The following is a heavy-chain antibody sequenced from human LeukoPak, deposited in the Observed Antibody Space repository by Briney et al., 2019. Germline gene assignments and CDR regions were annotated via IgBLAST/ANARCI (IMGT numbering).Heavy chain of an antibody. V-gene: IGHV3-33*01. D-gene: IGHD1-14*01. CDR1: GFTFGGYG. Sequence: GGSLRLSCAGSGFTFGGYGMHWFRQTPGKGLEWVAVIAYDGSRAFYADSVKGRYTISRDNSKNTMSVQMDDLRAEDTAVYYCTRYNNDHFDYWGQGTLVTVSS. CDR3: TRYNNDHFDY. J-gene: IGHJ4*02. CDR2: IAYDGSRA.